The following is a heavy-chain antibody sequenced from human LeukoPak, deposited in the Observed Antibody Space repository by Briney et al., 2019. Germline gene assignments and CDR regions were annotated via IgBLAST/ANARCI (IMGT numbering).Heavy chain of an antibody. V-gene: IGHV3-30*18. Sequence: HSGRSLRLSCAASGFTFSSYGMHWVRQAPGKGLEWVAVISYDGSNKYYADSVKGRFTISRDNSKNTLYLQMNSLRAEDTAVYYCAKDVGWELLRNWFDPWGQGTLVTVSS. CDR3: AKDVGWELLRNWFDP. D-gene: IGHD1-26*01. CDR1: GFTFSSYG. CDR2: ISYDGSNK. J-gene: IGHJ5*02.